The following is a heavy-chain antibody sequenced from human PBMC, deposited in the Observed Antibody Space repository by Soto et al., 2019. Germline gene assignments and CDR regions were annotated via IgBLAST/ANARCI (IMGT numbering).Heavy chain of an antibody. J-gene: IGHJ5*02. CDR2: IFSGGST. V-gene: IGHV3-66*01. D-gene: IGHD6-6*01. CDR1: GFTVSSNY. CDR3: ARGYSSSLWGVLNGWFDP. Sequence: GGSLRLSCAASGFTVSSNYMSWVRQAPGKGLEWVSLIFSGGSTYYADSVKGRFLISRDNSKNTLYLQMNSLRAEDTAVYYCARGYSSSLWGVLNGWFDPWGQGTLVTVSS.